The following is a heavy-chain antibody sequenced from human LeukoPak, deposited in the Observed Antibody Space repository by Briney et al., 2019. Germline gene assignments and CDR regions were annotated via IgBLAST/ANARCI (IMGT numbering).Heavy chain of an antibody. Sequence: GESLKISCKGSGYRFTSYWIGWVRQMPGKGLQWMGIIHPDDSDTRYSPSFQGQVTISADKSISTAYLQWSSLEASDTAVYYCARGEGSSLPPDYWGQGTLVTVSS. CDR3: ARGEGSSLPPDY. CDR2: IHPDDSDT. V-gene: IGHV5-51*01. D-gene: IGHD3-10*01. J-gene: IGHJ4*02. CDR1: GYRFTSYW.